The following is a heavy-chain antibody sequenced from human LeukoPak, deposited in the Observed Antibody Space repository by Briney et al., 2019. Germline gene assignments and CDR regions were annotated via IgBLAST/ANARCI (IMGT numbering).Heavy chain of an antibody. V-gene: IGHV5-51*01. J-gene: IGHJ6*02. CDR2: THPGDSNT. CDR1: GYSFTNYW. Sequence: GESLQISCQGSGYSFTNYWIGWVRQLSGKGLEWMGITHPGDSNTRYSPSFQGQVTISVDRSISTAYLQWSSLKASDTAMYYCARYPPGYYGMDVWGQGTTVTVSS. CDR3: ARYPPGYYGMDV. D-gene: IGHD3-10*01.